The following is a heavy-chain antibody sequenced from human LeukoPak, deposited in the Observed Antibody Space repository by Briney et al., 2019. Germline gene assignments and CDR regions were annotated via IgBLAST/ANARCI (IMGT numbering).Heavy chain of an antibody. Sequence: SETLSLTWTVSGGSISSYYWSWIRQPPGKGLEWIGYIYYSGSTNYNPSLKSRVTISVDTSKNQFSLNLSSVTAADTAVYYCARDLGGGFDYWGQGTLVTVSS. D-gene: IGHD3-16*01. CDR2: IYYSGST. CDR3: ARDLGGGFDY. CDR1: GGSISSYY. V-gene: IGHV4-59*01. J-gene: IGHJ4*02.